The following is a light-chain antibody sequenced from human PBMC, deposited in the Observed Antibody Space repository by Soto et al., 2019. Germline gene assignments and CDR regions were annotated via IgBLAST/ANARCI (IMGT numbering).Light chain of an antibody. V-gene: IGLV2-14*01. J-gene: IGLJ1*01. CDR2: DVS. Sequence: QSVLTQPASVSGSPGQSIAISCTGTSSDVAAYNYVSWYQQPPGKAPKLMIYDVSNRPSGVSDRFSGSKSGNTASLTISGLQTEDEADYYCKSYTTTSTYVFGTGTKLTVL. CDR3: KSYTTTSTYV. CDR1: SSDVAAYNY.